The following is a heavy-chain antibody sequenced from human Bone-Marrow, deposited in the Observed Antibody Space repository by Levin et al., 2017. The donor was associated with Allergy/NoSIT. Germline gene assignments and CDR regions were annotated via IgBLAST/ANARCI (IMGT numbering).Heavy chain of an antibody. V-gene: IGHV4-39*07. CDR1: GGSISSSSYY. CDR2: IYYSGST. Sequence: SETLSLTCTVSGGSISSSSYYWGWIRQPPGKGLEWIGSIYYSGSTYYNPSLKSRVTISVDTSKNQFSLKLSSVTAADTAVYYCARGYYDSSGYYYIGGGSAFDIWGQGTMVTVSS. CDR3: ARGYYDSSGYYYIGGGSAFDI. J-gene: IGHJ3*02. D-gene: IGHD3-22*01.